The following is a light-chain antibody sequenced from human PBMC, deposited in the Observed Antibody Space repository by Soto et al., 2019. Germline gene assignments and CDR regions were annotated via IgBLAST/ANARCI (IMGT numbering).Light chain of an antibody. Sequence: DIQMTQSPSSLTASIGDRVTITCRASQSITMYLNWYRQKSGKAPELLIYDTSTLVSGVPPRFAGSESGTDTTLTITSLQPEDSETSYFQQSYNTPHTFGSVTKVVIK. CDR2: DTS. CDR3: QQSYNTPHT. V-gene: IGKV1-39*01. J-gene: IGKJ3*01. CDR1: QSITMY.